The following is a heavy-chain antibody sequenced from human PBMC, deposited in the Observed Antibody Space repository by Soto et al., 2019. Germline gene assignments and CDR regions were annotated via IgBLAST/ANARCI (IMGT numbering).Heavy chain of an antibody. CDR2: IIPILGIA. V-gene: IGHV1-69*02. CDR3: AGLTSEYYDFWSGPEGAFDI. Sequence: ASVKVSCKASGGTFSSYTISCVRQAPGRGLEWMGRIIPILGIANYAQKFQGRVTITADKSTSTAYMELSSLRSEDTAVYYCAGLTSEYYDFWSGPEGAFDIWGQGTMVTVSS. CDR1: GGTFSSYT. J-gene: IGHJ3*02. D-gene: IGHD3-3*01.